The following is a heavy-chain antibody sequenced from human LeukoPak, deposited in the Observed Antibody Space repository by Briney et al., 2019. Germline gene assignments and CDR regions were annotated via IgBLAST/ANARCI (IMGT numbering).Heavy chain of an antibody. Sequence: SETLSLTCVISGDSVSSNSATWDWIRQSPSRGLEWLGRTYHRSRWYTDYAPSMKSRLTIKPDTPKNQVSLQMSSVTPEDTAFYYCVRGIDYWGQGTLVTVSS. J-gene: IGHJ4*02. V-gene: IGHV6-1*01. CDR2: TYHRSRWYT. CDR3: VRGIDY. CDR1: GDSVSSNSAT.